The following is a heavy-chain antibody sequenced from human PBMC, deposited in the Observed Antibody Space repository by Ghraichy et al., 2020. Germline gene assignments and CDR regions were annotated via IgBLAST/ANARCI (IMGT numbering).Heavy chain of an antibody. CDR1: GFTFSSYA. J-gene: IGHJ4*02. V-gene: IGHV3-23*01. CDR2: ISGSGGST. CDR3: AKDPLGGIYCSGGSCYLDY. D-gene: IGHD2-15*01. Sequence: GESLNISCAASGFTFSSYAMSWVRQAPGKGLEWVSAISGSGGSTYYADSVKGRFTISRDNSKNTLYLQMNSLRAEDTAVYYCAKDPLGGIYCSGGSCYLDYWGQGTLVTVSS.